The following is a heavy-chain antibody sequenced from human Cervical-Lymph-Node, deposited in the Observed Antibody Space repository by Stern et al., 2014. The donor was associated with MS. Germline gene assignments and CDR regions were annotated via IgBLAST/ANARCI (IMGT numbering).Heavy chain of an antibody. J-gene: IGHJ5*02. CDR1: GGSISSSGYY. CDR3: ATTRWDLFTWNWFDP. CDR2: LHDSGST. V-gene: IGHV4-61*02. D-gene: IGHD1-26*01. Sequence: QVQLVESGPGLVKPSQTLSLTCTVSGGSISSSGYYWSWIRQPADKGLEWIGRLHDSGSTYYNPSLKIRVTISMDTAKTHFSLKLTSVTAADTAVYYCATTRWDLFTWNWFDPWGQGTLVTVSS.